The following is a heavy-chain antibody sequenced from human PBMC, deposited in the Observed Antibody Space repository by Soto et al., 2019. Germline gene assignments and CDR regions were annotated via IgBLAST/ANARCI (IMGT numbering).Heavy chain of an antibody. Sequence: SVKVSCKASGGTFSSYAISWVRQAPGQGLEWMGGIIPIFGTANYAQKFQGRVTITADESTSTAYMELSSLRSEDTAVYYCAREGIAARGLDYWGQGTLVTVPQ. D-gene: IGHD6-6*01. J-gene: IGHJ4*02. CDR1: GGTFSSYA. CDR3: AREGIAARGLDY. CDR2: IIPIFGTA. V-gene: IGHV1-69*13.